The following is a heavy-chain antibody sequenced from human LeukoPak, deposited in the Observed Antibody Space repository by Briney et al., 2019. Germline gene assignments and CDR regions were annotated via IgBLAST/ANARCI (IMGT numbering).Heavy chain of an antibody. Sequence: GGSLRLSCAASGFTFSSYSMNWVRQAPGKGLEWVSYISSSSSTIYYADSVKGRFTISRDNAKNSLYLQMNSLRAEDTAVYYCATQLGYCSSTSCFDAFDIWGQGTMVTVSS. CDR1: GFTFSSYS. D-gene: IGHD2-2*01. CDR2: ISSSSSTI. CDR3: ATQLGYCSSTSCFDAFDI. J-gene: IGHJ3*02. V-gene: IGHV3-48*01.